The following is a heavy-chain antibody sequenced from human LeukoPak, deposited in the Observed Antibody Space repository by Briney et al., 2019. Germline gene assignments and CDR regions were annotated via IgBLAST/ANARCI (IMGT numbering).Heavy chain of an antibody. D-gene: IGHD4-23*01. CDR3: ARFTVVTPRGSV. J-gene: IGHJ4*02. CDR2: MNGDGSST. CDR1: GFTLSSYW. V-gene: IGHV3-74*01. Sequence: HSGGSLRLSCAASGFTLSSYWMHWVRQAPRKGPVWVSRMNGDGSSTSYADSVKGRFTISRDDAKNTLYLQMNSLRAEDTAVYYCARFTVVTPRGSVWGQGTLVTVSS.